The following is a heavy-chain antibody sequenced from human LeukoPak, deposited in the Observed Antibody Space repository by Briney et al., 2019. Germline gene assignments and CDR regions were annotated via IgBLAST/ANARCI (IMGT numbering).Heavy chain of an antibody. Sequence: PSETLSLTCTVSGGSISSGDYYWSWIRQPPGKGLEWIGYNHYSGTTYYNPSLKSRLTISVDTSKDQFSLKLSSVTAADTAVYYCARGPLRYSSSWYDSFDIWGQGTMVTVSS. CDR3: ARGPLRYSSSWYDSFDI. D-gene: IGHD6-13*01. CDR1: GGSISSGDYY. V-gene: IGHV4-30-4*01. J-gene: IGHJ3*02. CDR2: NHYSGTT.